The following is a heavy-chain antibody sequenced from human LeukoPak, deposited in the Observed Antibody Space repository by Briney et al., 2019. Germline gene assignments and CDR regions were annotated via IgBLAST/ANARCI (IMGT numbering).Heavy chain of an antibody. J-gene: IGHJ6*04. CDR2: ISGSGGST. CDR3: ARDRVAAAPRKSSLDV. CDR1: GFTFSSYA. Sequence: GGSLRLSCAASGFTFSSYAMSWVRQAPGRGLEWVSAISGSGGSTSYADSVKGRFTISRDNAKNSLYLQMSGLRAEDTAVYYCARDRVAAAPRKSSLDVWGKGTTVTVSS. D-gene: IGHD6-13*01. V-gene: IGHV3-23*01.